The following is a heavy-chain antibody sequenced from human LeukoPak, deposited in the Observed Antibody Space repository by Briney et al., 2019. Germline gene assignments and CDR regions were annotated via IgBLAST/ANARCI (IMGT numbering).Heavy chain of an antibody. D-gene: IGHD6-13*01. V-gene: IGHV3-21*01. Sequence: GGSLRLSCAASGFTFSSYSMNWVRQAPGKGLEWVSSISSSSSYIYYADSVKGRFTISRDNAKNSLYLQMNSLRAEDTAVYYCARDSAAGTIDYWGQGTLVTVPS. CDR2: ISSSSSYI. CDR1: GFTFSSYS. J-gene: IGHJ4*02. CDR3: ARDSAAGTIDY.